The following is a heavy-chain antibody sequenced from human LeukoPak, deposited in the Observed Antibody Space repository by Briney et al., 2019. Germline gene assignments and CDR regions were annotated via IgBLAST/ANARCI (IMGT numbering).Heavy chain of an antibody. CDR3: AREDSSGKPYYYGMDV. J-gene: IGHJ6*02. CDR2: INPNSGGT. Sequence: ASVKVSCKASGYTFTGYYMHWVRQAPGQGLEWMGWINPNSGGTNYAQKFQGWVTMTRDTSISTAYMELSRLRSDDTAVYYCAREDSSGKPYYYGMDVWGQGTTVTVSS. V-gene: IGHV1-2*04. CDR1: GYTFTGYY. D-gene: IGHD3-22*01.